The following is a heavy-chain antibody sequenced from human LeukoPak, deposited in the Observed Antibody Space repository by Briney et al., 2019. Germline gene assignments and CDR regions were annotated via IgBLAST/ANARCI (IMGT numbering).Heavy chain of an antibody. CDR3: AEGGTTMTTGVYYYYMDV. Sequence: SVKVSCKASGGTFSSYAISWVRQAPGQGLEWMGRIIPIFGTANYAQKFQGRVTITTDESTSTAYMELSSLRSEDTAVYYCAEGGTTMTTGVYYYYMDVWGKGTTVTVSS. V-gene: IGHV1-69*05. CDR2: IIPIFGTA. CDR1: GGTFSSYA. D-gene: IGHD4-17*01. J-gene: IGHJ6*03.